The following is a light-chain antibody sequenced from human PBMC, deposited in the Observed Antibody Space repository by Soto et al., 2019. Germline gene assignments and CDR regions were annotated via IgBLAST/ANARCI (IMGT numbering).Light chain of an antibody. CDR1: QSVSSN. CDR2: GAS. CDR3: QQYNNWPPPLT. V-gene: IGKV3D-15*01. J-gene: IGKJ4*01. Sequence: EIVMTQSPATLSVSPGERATLSCRASQSVSSNLAWYQQKPGQAPRLLIYGASTRATGIPARFSGSGSVTEFTFTISSLQSEDFAVYYCQQYNNWPPPLTFGGGTKVEIK.